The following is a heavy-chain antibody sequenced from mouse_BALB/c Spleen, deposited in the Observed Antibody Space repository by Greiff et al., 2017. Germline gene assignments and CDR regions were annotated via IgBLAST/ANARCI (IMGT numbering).Heavy chain of an antibody. V-gene: IGHV5-15*02. CDR3: ARALRQGYAMDY. CDR1: GFTFSDYG. J-gene: IGHJ4*01. D-gene: IGHD2-12*01. CDR2: ISNLAYSI. Sequence: EVQGVESGGGLVQPGGSRKLSCAASGFTFSDYGMAWVRQAPGKGPEWVAFISNLAYSIYYADTVTGRFTISRENAKNTLYLEMSSLRSEDTAMYYCARALRQGYAMDYWGQGTSVTVSS.